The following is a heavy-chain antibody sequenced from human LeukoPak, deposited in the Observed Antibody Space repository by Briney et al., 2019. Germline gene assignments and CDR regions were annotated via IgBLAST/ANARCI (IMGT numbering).Heavy chain of an antibody. D-gene: IGHD3-10*01. CDR3: ARDRPYYYGSGSSEKKYYYYMDV. Sequence: GGSLRLSCAASGFTFSSYWMSWVRQAPGKGLEWVANIKQGGSEKYYVDSVKGRFTISRDNAKNSLYLQMNSLRAEDTAVYYCARDRPYYYGSGSSEKKYYYYMDVWGKGTTVTVSS. J-gene: IGHJ6*03. V-gene: IGHV3-7*01. CDR1: GFTFSSYW. CDR2: IKQGGSEK.